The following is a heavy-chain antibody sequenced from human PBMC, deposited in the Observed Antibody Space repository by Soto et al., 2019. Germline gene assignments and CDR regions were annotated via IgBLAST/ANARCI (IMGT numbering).Heavy chain of an antibody. D-gene: IGHD3-10*01. CDR1: GGSISSSNW. V-gene: IGHV4-4*02. CDR3: ARGGTRGGYFPDYFDY. J-gene: IGHJ4*02. CDR2: IYHSGST. Sequence: SETLSLTCAVSGGSISSSNWWSWVRQPPGKGLEWIGEIYHSGSTNDNTSLKSRLTISVDNSKNQFSLTRSSVTAADTAVYYCARGGTRGGYFPDYFDYWGQGTLVTVSS.